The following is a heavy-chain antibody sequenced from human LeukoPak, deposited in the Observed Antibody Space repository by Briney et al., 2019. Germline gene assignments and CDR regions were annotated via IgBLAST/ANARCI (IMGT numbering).Heavy chain of an antibody. CDR3: ARGPLVFSYGTLDY. CDR1: GLTFSSYS. D-gene: IGHD5-18*01. Sequence: TGGSLRLSCAASGLTFSSYSMNWVRQAPGQGLEWVSSISSSSSYKYYADSVKGRFTISRDNAKNSLYLQMNSLRAEDTAVYYCARGPLVFSYGTLDYWGQGTLVTVSS. V-gene: IGHV3-21*01. CDR2: ISSSSSYK. J-gene: IGHJ4*02.